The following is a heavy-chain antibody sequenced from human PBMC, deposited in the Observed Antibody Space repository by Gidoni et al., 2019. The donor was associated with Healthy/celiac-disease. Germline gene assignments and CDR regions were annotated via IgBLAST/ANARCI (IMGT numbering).Heavy chain of an antibody. CDR1: GFTFSSYS. CDR2: ISSSSSYI. Sequence: EVQLVESGGGLVKPGGSRRLSCAASGFTFSSYSMNWVRQAPGKGLGWVSSISSSSSYIYYAESVKGRFTISRDNAKNSLYLQMNSLRAEDTAVYYCARDPNGNLDYWGQGTLVTVSS. D-gene: IGHD2-8*01. CDR3: ARDPNGNLDY. J-gene: IGHJ4*02. V-gene: IGHV3-21*01.